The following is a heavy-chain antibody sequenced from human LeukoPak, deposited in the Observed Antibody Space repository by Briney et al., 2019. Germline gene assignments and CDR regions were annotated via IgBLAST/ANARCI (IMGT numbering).Heavy chain of an antibody. D-gene: IGHD1-7*01. CDR1: GFTFSSYW. CDR3: ARDRVELLNEH. J-gene: IGHJ4*02. CDR2: ISSSSDTK. Sequence: GGSLRLSCAASGFTFSSYWMHWVRQAPGKGLEWLSYISSSSDTKYYADSVKGRFTISRDNAKNSLYLQMNSLRAEDTAVYYCARDRVELLNEHWGQGTLVTVSS. V-gene: IGHV3-48*01.